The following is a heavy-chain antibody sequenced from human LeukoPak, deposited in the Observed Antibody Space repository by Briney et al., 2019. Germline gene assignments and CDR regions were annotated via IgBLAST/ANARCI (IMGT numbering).Heavy chain of an antibody. J-gene: IGHJ6*03. CDR2: IYYSGST. CDR1: GAAISSYY. Sequence: SETLSLTCTVTGAAISSYYWSWIRQPPGKGLEWIGYIYYSGSTKYNPSLKSRVSISADTSKTQFSLKLSSVIAGDTAVYYCARVHYGDNSMDVWGKGTTVTVSS. CDR3: ARVHYGDNSMDV. D-gene: IGHD4-17*01. V-gene: IGHV4-59*01.